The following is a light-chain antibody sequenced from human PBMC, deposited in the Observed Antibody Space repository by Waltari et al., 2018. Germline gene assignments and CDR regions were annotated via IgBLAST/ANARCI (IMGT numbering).Light chain of an antibody. CDR3: QAYDSSLSGPRYV. J-gene: IGLJ1*01. V-gene: IGLV1-40*01. CDR2: GNS. Sequence: QLPGRAPTLLICGNSNRPPGGSDRFSGSKSGTSASLAITGLLAADEADYYCQAYDSSLSGPRYVFGTGTTVTVL.